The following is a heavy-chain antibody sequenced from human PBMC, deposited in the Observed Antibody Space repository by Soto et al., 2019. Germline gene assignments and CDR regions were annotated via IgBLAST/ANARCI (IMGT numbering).Heavy chain of an antibody. V-gene: IGHV3-74*01. CDR1: GFTFSSYW. J-gene: IGHJ4*02. CDR3: ASSVVVTARTFDY. D-gene: IGHD2-21*02. Sequence: GGSLRLSCAASGFTFSSYWMHWVRQAPGKGLVWVSRIQSDGSSVAYADSVKGRFTISRDNAKNTLYLQMNSLRAEDTAVYYCASSVVVTARTFDYWGQGTLVTVSS. CDR2: IQSDGSSV.